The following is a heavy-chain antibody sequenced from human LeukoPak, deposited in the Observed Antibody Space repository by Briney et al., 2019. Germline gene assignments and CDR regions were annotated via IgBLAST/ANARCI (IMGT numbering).Heavy chain of an antibody. Sequence: SETLSLTCTVSGGSISGYFWSWIRQPPGKGLEWIGYIHASGSTNQSPSLKTRVTISVDTSKNQFSLKLTSVTAADTAVYYCARGRPVTGSFYFDYWGQGTLVTVSS. V-gene: IGHV4-59*01. D-gene: IGHD1-26*01. CDR1: GGSISGYF. CDR3: ARGRPVTGSFYFDY. J-gene: IGHJ4*02. CDR2: IHASGST.